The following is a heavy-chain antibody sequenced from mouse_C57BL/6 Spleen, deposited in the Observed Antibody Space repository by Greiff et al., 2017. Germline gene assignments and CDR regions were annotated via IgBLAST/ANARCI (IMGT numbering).Heavy chain of an antibody. CDR3: AREGTYYFDY. CDR1: GFTFRSYT. J-gene: IGHJ2*01. Sequence: EVKLMESGGGLVKPGGSLKLSCAASGFTFRSYTMSWVRQTPEKRLEWVATISGGGGNTYYPDSVKGRFTISRDNAKNTLYLHMSSLRSEDTALYYCAREGTYYFDYWGQGTTLTVSS. V-gene: IGHV5-9*01. D-gene: IGHD3-1*01. CDR2: ISGGGGNT.